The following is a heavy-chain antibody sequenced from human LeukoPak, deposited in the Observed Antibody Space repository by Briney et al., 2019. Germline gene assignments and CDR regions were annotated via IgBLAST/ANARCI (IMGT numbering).Heavy chain of an antibody. CDR1: GYTFTSYG. CDR2: ISAYNGNT. Sequence: ASVKVSCKASGYTFTSYGISWVRQAPGQGLEWMGWISAYNGNTNYAQKLQGRVTMTTDTSTSTAYMELRSLRSDDTAVYYCARSQAEQVQWLVGIYYYYGMDVWGQGTTVTVSS. D-gene: IGHD6-19*01. CDR3: ARSQAEQVQWLVGIYYYYGMDV. V-gene: IGHV1-18*01. J-gene: IGHJ6*02.